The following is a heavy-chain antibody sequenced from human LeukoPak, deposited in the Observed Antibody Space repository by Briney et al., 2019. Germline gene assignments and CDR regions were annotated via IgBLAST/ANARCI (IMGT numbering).Heavy chain of an antibody. CDR3: AKARSDKYYYFYMDV. J-gene: IGHJ6*03. CDR1: GFTFSNYA. V-gene: IGHV3-23*01. D-gene: IGHD2-21*02. CDR2: ISVGGTNT. Sequence: GGSLRLSCAASGFTFSNYAMSWVRQAPGKGLEWVSGISVGGTNTYYAHSVKGRFTISRDNSKNTLYLQMNSLRAEDTAVYYCAKARSDKYYYFYMDVWGKGTTVTVSS.